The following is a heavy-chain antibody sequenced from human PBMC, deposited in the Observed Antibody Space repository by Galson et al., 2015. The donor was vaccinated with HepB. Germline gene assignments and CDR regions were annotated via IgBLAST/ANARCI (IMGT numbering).Heavy chain of an antibody. J-gene: IGHJ4*02. CDR2: IWYDDGDKK. CDR3: TRGPRIQLERMDY. Sequence: SLRLSCAASGFAFRNFGMHWVRQAPGKRLEWVAVIWYDDGDKKVYADSVKGRFTISRDNSKNNLYLEMSSLRVEEKAVYYGTRGPRIQLERMDYWGQGTLVTVSS. D-gene: IGHD1-1*01. CDR1: GFAFRNFG. V-gene: IGHV3-33*01.